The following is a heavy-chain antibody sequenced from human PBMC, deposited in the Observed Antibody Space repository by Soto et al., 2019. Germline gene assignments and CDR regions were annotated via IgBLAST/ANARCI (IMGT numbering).Heavy chain of an antibody. CDR2: IYYSGNT. Sequence: SETLSLTCTVSGGSVTSGSYYWSWIRQPPGKGLEWIGYIYYSGNTDYNPSLKSRVTISVDTSKNQISLKLSSVTAADTAVYYCARDGGALDIWGQGTMVTVSS. J-gene: IGHJ3*02. D-gene: IGHD3-3*01. V-gene: IGHV4-61*01. CDR3: ARDGGALDI. CDR1: GGSVTSGSYY.